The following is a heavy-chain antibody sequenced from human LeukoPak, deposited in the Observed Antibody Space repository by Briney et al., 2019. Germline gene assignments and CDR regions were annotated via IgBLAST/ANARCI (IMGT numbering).Heavy chain of an antibody. J-gene: IGHJ4*02. D-gene: IGHD3-16*02. CDR2: IYYSGST. Sequence: SETLSLTCTVSGGSIGSSSYYWGWIRQPPGKGLEWIGSIYYSGSTYYNPSLKSRVTISVDTSKNQFSLKLSSVTAADTAVYYCARATDYVWGSYRYTFDYWGQGTLVTVSS. CDR3: ARATDYVWGSYRYTFDY. V-gene: IGHV4-39*07. CDR1: GGSIGSSSYY.